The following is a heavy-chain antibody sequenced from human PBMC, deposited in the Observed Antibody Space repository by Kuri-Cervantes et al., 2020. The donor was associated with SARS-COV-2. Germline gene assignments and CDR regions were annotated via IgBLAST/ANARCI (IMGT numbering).Heavy chain of an antibody. V-gene: IGHV1-69*13. D-gene: IGHD5-18*01. J-gene: IGHJ4*02. CDR2: IIPIFGTA. CDR3: ARAVDTAKVPAFDY. CDR1: GGTFSSYD. Sequence: SLMIFCKASGGTFSSYDISWVRQAPGQGLEWMEGIIPIFGTANYAQKFQGRVTITADEYTSTAYMELRSLRSEDTAVYYCARAVDTAKVPAFDYWGQGTLVTVSS.